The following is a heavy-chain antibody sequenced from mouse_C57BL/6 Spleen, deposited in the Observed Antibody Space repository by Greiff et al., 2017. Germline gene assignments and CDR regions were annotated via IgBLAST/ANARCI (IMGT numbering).Heavy chain of an antibody. Sequence: VQLQQPGAELVMPGASVKLSCKASGYTFTSYWMHWVKQRPGQGLEWIGEIDPSDSYTNYNQKFKGKSTLTVDKSSSTAYMQLSSLTSEDSAVYYCARWDTTVDFDVWGTGTTVTVSS. V-gene: IGHV1-69*01. CDR3: ARWDTTVDFDV. CDR2: IDPSDSYT. D-gene: IGHD1-1*01. CDR1: GYTFTSYW. J-gene: IGHJ1*03.